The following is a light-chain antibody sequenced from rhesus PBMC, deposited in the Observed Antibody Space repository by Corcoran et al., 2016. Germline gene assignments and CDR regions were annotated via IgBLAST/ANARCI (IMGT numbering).Light chain of an antibody. CDR3: QQDYIWPLT. CDR1: QSVTTK. Sequence: EIVMTQSPGTLSLSPGERATLSCRASQSVTTKLAWYHQKPGPAPTPLLYGASNRATGIPDRFSGSGSGTDFILTISSLEPEDVGVYYCQQDYIWPLTFGGGTKVELK. J-gene: IGKJ4*01. V-gene: IGKV3-35*01. CDR2: GAS.